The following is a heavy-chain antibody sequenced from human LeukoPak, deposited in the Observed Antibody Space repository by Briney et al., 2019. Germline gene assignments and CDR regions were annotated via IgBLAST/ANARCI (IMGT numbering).Heavy chain of an antibody. CDR3: AKYYYDSSGLFDY. V-gene: IGHV3-23*01. J-gene: IGHJ4*02. Sequence: GGSQRLSCAASGFTFDNYAMSWVRQAPGRGLEWVSTISGTGIAIYYADSVKGRFTISRDNSKNTLHLQLNSLRAEDTAIYYCAKYYYDSSGLFDYWGQEAVVPVFS. CDR2: ISGTGIAI. D-gene: IGHD3-22*01. CDR1: GFTFDNYA.